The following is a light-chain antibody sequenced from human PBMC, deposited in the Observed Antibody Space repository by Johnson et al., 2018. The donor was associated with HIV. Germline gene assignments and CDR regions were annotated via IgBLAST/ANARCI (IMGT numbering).Light chain of an antibody. CDR3: GTWDSSLSAGRV. V-gene: IGLV1-51*02. J-gene: IGLJ1*01. CDR2: ENN. CDR1: NSNIGNNY. Sequence: QAVLTQPPSVYAAPGQKVTISCSGSNSNIGNNYVSWYQQLPGTAPKLLIYENNKRPSGIPDRFSGSKSGTSATLGITGLQTGDEADYYCGTWDSSLSAGRVLRTGPKVTVL.